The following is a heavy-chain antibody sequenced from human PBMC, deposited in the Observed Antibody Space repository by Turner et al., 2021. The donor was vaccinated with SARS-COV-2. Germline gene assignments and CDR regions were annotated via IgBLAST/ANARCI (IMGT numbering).Heavy chain of an antibody. CDR1: GFTFSDHD. V-gene: IGHV3-72*01. D-gene: IGHD1-7*01. CDR2: TGEKRKSHST. CDR3: AVSMGGTHF. Sequence: EVQLVESGGGLVQPGGPLRLSGVASGFTFSDHDMDWVRQATGKGLEWVGRTGEKRKSHSTDYAAYMKGRFTISRDASENSLYLQIHSRRSEDTAMYDCAVSMGGTHFWGQGTLVTVSS. J-gene: IGHJ4*02.